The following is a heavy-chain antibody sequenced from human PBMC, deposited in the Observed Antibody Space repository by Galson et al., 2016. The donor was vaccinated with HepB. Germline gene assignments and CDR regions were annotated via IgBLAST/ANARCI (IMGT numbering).Heavy chain of an antibody. D-gene: IGHD6-19*01. J-gene: IGHJ6*03. CDR1: GGSISGSNYY. CDR3: ATGIVVAGKMYYYYMDV. V-gene: IGHV4-39*01. Sequence: SETLSLTCNVSGGSISGSNYYWGWIRQPPGRGLEWIGSIYYSGSTNYNPSLESRITISVDTSKNHLSLSLSSVTAADTAVYYCATGIVVAGKMYYYYMDVWGKGTSATVSS. CDR2: IYYSGST.